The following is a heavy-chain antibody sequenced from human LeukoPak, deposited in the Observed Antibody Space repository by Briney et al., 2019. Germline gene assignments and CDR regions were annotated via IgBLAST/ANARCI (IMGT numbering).Heavy chain of an antibody. D-gene: IGHD3-3*01. Sequence: GGSLRLSCAASGFTFSSYAMSWVRQAPGKGLEWVSAISGSGGSTYYADSVKGRFTISRDNSKNTLYLQMNSLRAEDTAVYYCAREYYDFWSGYPAHYGMDVWGQGTTVTVSS. CDR1: GFTFSSYA. CDR3: AREYYDFWSGYPAHYGMDV. CDR2: ISGSGGST. V-gene: IGHV3-23*01. J-gene: IGHJ6*02.